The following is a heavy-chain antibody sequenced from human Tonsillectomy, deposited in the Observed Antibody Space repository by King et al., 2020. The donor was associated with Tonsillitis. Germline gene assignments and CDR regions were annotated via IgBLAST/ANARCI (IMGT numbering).Heavy chain of an antibody. Sequence: VQLVESGGGLVQPGGSLRLSCAASGFTFSSYCMSWVRQAPGKGLEWVANIKQDGTEKYYVDSVEGRFTLSRDNAKNLLYLQMSSLRAEDTAGYYCARVSSSWPNFQHWGQGALVTVSS. CDR2: IKQDGTEK. D-gene: IGHD6-13*01. CDR3: ARVSSSWPNFQH. V-gene: IGHV3-7*04. CDR1: GFTFSSYC. J-gene: IGHJ1*01.